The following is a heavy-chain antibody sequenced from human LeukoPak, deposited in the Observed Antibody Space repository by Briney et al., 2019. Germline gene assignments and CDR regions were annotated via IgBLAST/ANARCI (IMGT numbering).Heavy chain of an antibody. CDR2: ISGSGGST. CDR1: EFTFTTYS. V-gene: IGHV3-23*01. J-gene: IGHJ4*02. Sequence: PGGSLRLSCAASEFTFTTYSMTWVRQAPGKGLEWVSGISGSGGSTYYADSVKGRFTISRDNSKNTLYLQMNSLRAEDTAVYYCAKARGGLGSYYNWAFGYWGQETLVTVSS. CDR3: AKARGGLGSYYNWAFGY. D-gene: IGHD3-10*01.